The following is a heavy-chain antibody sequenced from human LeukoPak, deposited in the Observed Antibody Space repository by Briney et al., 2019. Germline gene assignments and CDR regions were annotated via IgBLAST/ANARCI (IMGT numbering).Heavy chain of an antibody. CDR3: ARGGGLDV. D-gene: IGHD3-16*01. J-gene: IGHJ6*02. Sequence: GGSLRLSCAVSGLTFSSSWMNWARQAPGKGLEWVANINHNGNVNYYVDSVKGRFTISRDNAKNSLYLQMSNLRAEDAAVYFCARGGGLDVWGQGATVTVSS. CDR2: INHNGNVN. V-gene: IGHV3-7*03. CDR1: GLTFSSSW.